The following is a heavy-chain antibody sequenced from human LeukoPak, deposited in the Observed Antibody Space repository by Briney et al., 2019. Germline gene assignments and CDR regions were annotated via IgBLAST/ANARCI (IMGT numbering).Heavy chain of an antibody. D-gene: IGHD3-10*01. CDR1: GFTFTNFY. V-gene: IGHV3-7*01. CDR3: VRDLTLVRPGNFDY. J-gene: IGHJ4*02. Sequence: PGGSLRLSCAASGFTFTNFYMGWVRQAPGQALEWVANINQDGSQKYYLDSVEGRFSISRDNAENSVSLQMNSLRTEDTAVYCVRDLTLVRPGNFDYWGQGTLVTVSS. CDR2: INQDGSQK.